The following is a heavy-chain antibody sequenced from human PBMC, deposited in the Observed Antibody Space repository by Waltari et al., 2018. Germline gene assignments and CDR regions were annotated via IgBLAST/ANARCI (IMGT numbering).Heavy chain of an antibody. J-gene: IGHJ3*02. CDR2: IYYSGST. CDR3: VRDQGRIAAANDAFDI. CDR1: GGSISSYY. Sequence: QVQLQESGPGLVKPSETLSLTCTVSGGSISSYYWSWIRQPPGKGLEWIGYIYYSGSTNYNPSRKSRVTISVDTSKNQFSLKLSSVTAADTAVYYCVRDQGRIAAANDAFDIWGQGTMVAVSS. D-gene: IGHD6-13*01. V-gene: IGHV4-59*01.